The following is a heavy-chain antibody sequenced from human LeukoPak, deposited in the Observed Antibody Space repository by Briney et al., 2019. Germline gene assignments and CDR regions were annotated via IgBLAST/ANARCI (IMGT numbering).Heavy chain of an antibody. Sequence: SETLSLTCSVFRYSISSGYYWGWIRQPPGKGQEWIGTIFHSGSADYSPSLKSRVTMSVDTSKNQFSLKLSSVTAADTAVYYCARGGYYGSGSVYDYWGQGTLVTVSS. J-gene: IGHJ4*02. CDR1: RYSISSGYY. CDR3: ARGGYYGSGSVYDY. CDR2: IFHSGSA. D-gene: IGHD3-10*01. V-gene: IGHV4-38-2*02.